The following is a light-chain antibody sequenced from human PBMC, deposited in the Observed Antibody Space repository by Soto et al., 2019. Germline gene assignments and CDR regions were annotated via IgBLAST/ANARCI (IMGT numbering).Light chain of an antibody. J-gene: IGLJ1*01. V-gene: IGLV2-14*01. CDR2: EVS. Sequence: QSALTQPASVSGSPGQSITISCTGTSSDIGNYNYVSWYQQHPGKAPKLMISEVSNRPSGVSNRFSGSKSGNTASLTISGLQAEDEADYYCSSYTSTSSYVFGGGTKVTLL. CDR3: SSYTSTSSYV. CDR1: SSDIGNYNY.